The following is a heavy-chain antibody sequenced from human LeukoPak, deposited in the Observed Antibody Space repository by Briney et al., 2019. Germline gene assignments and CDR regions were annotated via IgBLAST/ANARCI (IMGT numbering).Heavy chain of an antibody. CDR2: IYYSGRT. CDR1: GGSITSDH. CDR3: ARKNDFEI. J-gene: IGHJ3*02. Sequence: PSETLSLTCTVSGGSITSDHWNWIRQPPGKGLEWIGCIYYSGRTYYNPSLKSRVTISVDMSKNQCSLRLTSVTAADTAVYYCARKNDFEIWGQGTLVTVSS. D-gene: IGHD2/OR15-2a*01. V-gene: IGHV4-59*01.